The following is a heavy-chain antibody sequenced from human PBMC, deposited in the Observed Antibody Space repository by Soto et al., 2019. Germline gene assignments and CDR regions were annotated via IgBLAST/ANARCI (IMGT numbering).Heavy chain of an antibody. CDR2: ISSSSSYI. D-gene: IGHD4-17*01. Sequence: EVQLVESGGGLVKPGGSLRLSCAASGFTFSSYSMNWVRQAPGKGLEWVSSISSSSSYIYYADSVKGRFTISRDNAKNSLYLQMNSLRDEDTAVYYCARHSSLYGDYAGDAFAIWGQGTIVTVSS. V-gene: IGHV3-21*01. CDR1: GFTFSSYS. CDR3: ARHSSLYGDYAGDAFAI. J-gene: IGHJ3*02.